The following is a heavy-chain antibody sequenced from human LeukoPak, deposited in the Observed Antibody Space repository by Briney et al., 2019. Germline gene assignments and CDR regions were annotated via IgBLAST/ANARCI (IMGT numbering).Heavy chain of an antibody. CDR3: ARDRRPGTGTIDY. V-gene: IGHV4-31*03. D-gene: IGHD1-1*01. J-gene: IGHJ4*02. CDR1: GGSISSGGYY. CDR2: IYYSGST. Sequence: SQTLSLTCTVSGGSISSGGYYWSWIRQHPGKGLEWIGYIYYSGSTYYNPSLKSRVTISVDTSKNQFSLKLSSVTAADTAVYYCARDRRPGTGTIDYWGQGTLVTVSS.